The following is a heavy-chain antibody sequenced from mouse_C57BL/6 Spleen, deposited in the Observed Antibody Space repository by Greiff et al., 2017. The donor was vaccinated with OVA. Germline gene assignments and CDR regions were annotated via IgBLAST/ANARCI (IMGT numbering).Heavy chain of an antibody. D-gene: IGHD1-1*02. Sequence: QVQLQQPGAELVMPGASVKLSCKASGYTFTSYWMHWVKQRPGQGLEWIGEIDPSDSYTNCNQKFKGKSTLTVDKSSSTAYMQLSSLTSEDSAVYYCARRWLEYFDVWGTGTTVTVSS. CDR2: IDPSDSYT. V-gene: IGHV1-69*01. CDR3: ARRWLEYFDV. CDR1: GYTFTSYW. J-gene: IGHJ1*03.